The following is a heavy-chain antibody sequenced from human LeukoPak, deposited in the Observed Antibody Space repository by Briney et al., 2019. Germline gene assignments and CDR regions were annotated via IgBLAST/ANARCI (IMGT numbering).Heavy chain of an antibody. CDR2: IHSSGSA. CDR1: GGSINTYY. Sequence: SETLSLTCSVSGGSINTYYWSCIRQPAGKGLEWIGRIHSSGSAHYNPSLKSRVTMSLDTSKNQFSLKLTSVTAADTAVYYCARDNDFFDYWGQGTLVTVSS. V-gene: IGHV4-4*07. J-gene: IGHJ4*02. CDR3: ARDNDFFDY.